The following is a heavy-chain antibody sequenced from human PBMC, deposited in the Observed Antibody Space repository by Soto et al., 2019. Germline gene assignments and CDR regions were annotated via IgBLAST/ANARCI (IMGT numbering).Heavy chain of an antibody. Sequence: QVQLQESGPGLVKPSQTLSLTCTVSGGSISSGGYYWSWIRQHPGKGLEWIGYIYYSGSTYYNPSLTSRVTISVATSKIQLSLKLSSVTAADTAVYYCARSNSMGGGYFDYWGQGTLVTVSS. J-gene: IGHJ4*02. D-gene: IGHD3-10*01. CDR3: ARSNSMGGGYFDY. V-gene: IGHV4-31*03. CDR2: IYYSGST. CDR1: GGSISSGGYY.